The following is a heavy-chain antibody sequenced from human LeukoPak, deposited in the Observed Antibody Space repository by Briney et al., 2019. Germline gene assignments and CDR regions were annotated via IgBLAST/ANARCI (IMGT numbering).Heavy chain of an antibody. CDR1: GFTFSSHG. D-gene: IGHD1-26*01. J-gene: IGHJ4*02. Sequence: GGSLRLSCSVSGFTFSSHGMHWVRQAPGKGLECVAYISYDGSFQYHADSVKGRFTISRDNSKDMLYLQMNSLRVDDSATYYCVGEVGSRQMNSWGQGTLVTVSS. CDR2: ISYDGSFQ. CDR3: VGEVGSRQMNS. V-gene: IGHV3-30-3*01.